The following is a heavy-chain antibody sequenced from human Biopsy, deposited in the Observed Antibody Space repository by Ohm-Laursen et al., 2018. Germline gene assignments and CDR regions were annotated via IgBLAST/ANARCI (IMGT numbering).Heavy chain of an antibody. CDR3: VRGVDYYDPYHYYALDV. Sequence: SDTLSLTCTVSGVSINTGGYYWTRIRQTPGKGLEWIGEINHSGRTNYNPSLKSRVTISVHTSKNQFSLKVRSVTAADTAVYYCVRGVDYYDPYHYYALDVWGQGTTVTVSS. V-gene: IGHV4-34*01. CDR1: GVSINTGGYY. CDR2: INHSGRT. D-gene: IGHD3-22*01. J-gene: IGHJ6*02.